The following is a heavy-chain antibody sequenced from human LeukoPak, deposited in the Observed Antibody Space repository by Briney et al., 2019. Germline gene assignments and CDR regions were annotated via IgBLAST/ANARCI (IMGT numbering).Heavy chain of an antibody. J-gene: IGHJ4*02. CDR3: ARSEVTPYGYFDY. CDR2: MNPDGSEK. D-gene: IGHD3-10*01. Sequence: GGSLRLSCAASGFSFTYWMAWVRQTPGKGLEWVANMNPDGSEKKYADSVKGRFTISRDNAKNSLYLQMNSLRAEDTAVYYCARSEVTPYGYFDYWGQGTLVTVSS. V-gene: IGHV3-7*01. CDR1: GFSFTYW.